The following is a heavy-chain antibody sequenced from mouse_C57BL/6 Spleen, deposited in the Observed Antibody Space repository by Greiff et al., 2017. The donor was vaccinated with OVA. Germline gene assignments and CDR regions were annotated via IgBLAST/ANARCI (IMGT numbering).Heavy chain of an antibody. J-gene: IGHJ4*01. D-gene: IGHD1-1*01. V-gene: IGHV1-55*01. Sequence: QVQLQQPGAALVKPGASVKMSCKASGYTFTSYWITWVKQRPGQGLEWIGDIYPGRGSTNYNEKFTSQATLTVDTSSSTAYMQLSSLTSEGAAVYYWARCPPCYGSSRDAMDYWGQGTSVTVSS. CDR1: GYTFTSYW. CDR2: IYPGRGST. CDR3: ARCPPCYGSSRDAMDY.